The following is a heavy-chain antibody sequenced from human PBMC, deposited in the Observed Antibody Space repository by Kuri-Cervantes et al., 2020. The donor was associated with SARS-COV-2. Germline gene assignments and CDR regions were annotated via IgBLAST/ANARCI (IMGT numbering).Heavy chain of an antibody. CDR1: GFTFNTYSM. V-gene: IGHV2-70*11. CDR2: IDWDDDK. D-gene: IGHD4-11*01. CDR3: VRIRAATVIADY. Sequence: QTLSLTCAASGFTFNTYSMDWIRQPPGKALEWLARIDWDDDKYYKTSLNTRLSISKDTSKDQVVLTMTNMDPVDTATYYCVRIRAATVIADYWGQGTLVTVSS. J-gene: IGHJ4*02.